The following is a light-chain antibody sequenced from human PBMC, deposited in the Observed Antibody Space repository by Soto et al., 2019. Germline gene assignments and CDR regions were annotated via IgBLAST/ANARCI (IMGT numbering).Light chain of an antibody. CDR3: QQYDSWPHT. CDR2: GAS. Sequence: EIVMTQSPATLSVSPGERVTLSCGASQSISGDLAWYQQKPGQAPRLVIYGASTRATGVPARFSGSGSATEFTLTISSLQSEGFAVYYCQQYDSWPHTFGLGTSLEIK. J-gene: IGKJ2*01. V-gene: IGKV3-15*01. CDR1: QSISGD.